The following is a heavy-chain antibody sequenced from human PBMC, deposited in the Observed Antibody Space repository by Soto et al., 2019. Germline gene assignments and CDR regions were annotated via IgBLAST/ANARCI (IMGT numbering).Heavy chain of an antibody. CDR2: MNPNSGNT. J-gene: IGHJ6*03. CDR1: GYTFTSYD. Sequence: QVQLVQSGAEVKKPGASVKVSCKASGYTFTSYDINWVRQATGQGLEWMGWMNPNSGNTGYAQKFQGRVTMTRNSTRSTAYMELSSVRSEDTVVHYCAMGYCSSTSCYFDFFSMDVWGKGTTVTVSS. V-gene: IGHV1-8*01. D-gene: IGHD2-2*01. CDR3: AMGYCSSTSCYFDFFSMDV.